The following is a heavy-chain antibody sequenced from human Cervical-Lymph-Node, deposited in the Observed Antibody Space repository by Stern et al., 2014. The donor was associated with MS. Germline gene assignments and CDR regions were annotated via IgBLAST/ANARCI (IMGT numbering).Heavy chain of an antibody. Sequence: VQLQESGPGLVKPSETLSLTCLISGGSISTYYWSWVRQPPGKGLEWIGYIYYSGNTNYNPSLKSRVAMSVDTSKNQFSLKLGSVTAADTAVYYCARDDGYSGYDSWGQGTLVTVSS. CDR1: GGSISTYY. CDR3: ARDDGYSGYDS. CDR2: IYYSGNT. V-gene: IGHV4-59*01. D-gene: IGHD5-12*01. J-gene: IGHJ4*02.